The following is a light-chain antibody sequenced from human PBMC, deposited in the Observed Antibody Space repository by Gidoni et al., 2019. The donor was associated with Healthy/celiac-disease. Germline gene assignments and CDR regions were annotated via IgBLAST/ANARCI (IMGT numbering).Light chain of an antibody. V-gene: IGLV3-1*01. Sequence: SSELTQPPSVSVSPGQTASITCSGDKLGDKYACWYQQKPGQSPVLVSYQDSKRPSGIPERFSGSNSGNTATLTISGTQAMDEADYYCQAWDSSTDVVFGGGTKLTVL. CDR3: QAWDSSTDVV. CDR1: KLGDKY. J-gene: IGLJ2*01. CDR2: QDS.